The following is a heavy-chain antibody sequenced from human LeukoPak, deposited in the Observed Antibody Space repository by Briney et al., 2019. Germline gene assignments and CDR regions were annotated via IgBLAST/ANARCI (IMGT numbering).Heavy chain of an antibody. CDR2: IIPIFGTA. V-gene: IGHV1-69*13. CDR3: ARDHPPRRTTLTLII. CDR1: GGTFSSYA. J-gene: IGHJ3*02. Sequence: SVKVSCRASGGTFSSYAISWVRQAPGQGLEWMGGIIPIFGTANYAQKFQGRVTITADESTSTAYMELSSLRSEDTAVYYCARDHPPRRTTLTLIIWGQGTMVTVSS. D-gene: IGHD4-17*01.